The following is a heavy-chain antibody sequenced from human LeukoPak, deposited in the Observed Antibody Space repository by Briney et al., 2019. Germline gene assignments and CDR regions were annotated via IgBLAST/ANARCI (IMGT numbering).Heavy chain of an antibody. V-gene: IGHV3-7*01. Sequence: GGSLRLSCAVSGLTFSSSWMDWVRQAPGKGLEWVASINPDGNKKYSADSVKGRFTISRDNAENSLYLQMNSLRVEDTAFYYCSRDLAYSRLDYWGQGMLVTVSS. J-gene: IGHJ4*02. CDR1: GLTFSSSW. D-gene: IGHD5-18*01. CDR3: SRDLAYSRLDY. CDR2: INPDGNKK.